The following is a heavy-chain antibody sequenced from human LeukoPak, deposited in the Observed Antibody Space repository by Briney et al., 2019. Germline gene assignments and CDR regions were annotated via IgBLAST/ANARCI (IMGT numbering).Heavy chain of an antibody. CDR2: ISRSSSSA. CDR3: TRGSQWELLGSCDY. D-gene: IGHD1-26*01. Sequence: GGSLRLSCAACGFTFTTYSMIWVRQAPGKGLEWVSYISRSSSSAHYADSVKGRFTISRDNAKNSLYLQMNRLRAEDTAVYYCTRGSQWELLGSCDYWGQGTLVAVSS. CDR1: GFTFTTYS. V-gene: IGHV3-48*04. J-gene: IGHJ4*02.